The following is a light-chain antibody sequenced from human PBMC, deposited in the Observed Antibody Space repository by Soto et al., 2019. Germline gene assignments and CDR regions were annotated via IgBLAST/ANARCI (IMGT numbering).Light chain of an antibody. V-gene: IGKV3D-15*01. Sequence: ETVMTQSPATLSVSPGERATLSCRASQSVSSNLAWYQQKPGQPPRLLIYDISTRATGIPTRFSGSGSGTEFNLTISSLQSEDFGVYYCQQRHNWPITFGQGTRLEIK. CDR1: QSVSSN. CDR2: DIS. J-gene: IGKJ5*01. CDR3: QQRHNWPIT.